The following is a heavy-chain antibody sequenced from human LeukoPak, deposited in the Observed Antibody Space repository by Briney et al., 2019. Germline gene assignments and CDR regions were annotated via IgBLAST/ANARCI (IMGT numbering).Heavy chain of an antibody. D-gene: IGHD6-19*01. CDR2: ISSNGGST. CDR1: GFAFSSYA. CDR3: ARDLKSGGWSNIFDY. J-gene: IGHJ4*02. V-gene: IGHV3-64*01. Sequence: GGSLRPSCAASGFAFSSYAMHWVRQAPGKGLEYVSAISSNGGSTYYANSVKGRFTISRDNSKNTLYLQMGSLRAEDLAVYYCARDLKSGGWSNIFDYWGQGALVTVSS.